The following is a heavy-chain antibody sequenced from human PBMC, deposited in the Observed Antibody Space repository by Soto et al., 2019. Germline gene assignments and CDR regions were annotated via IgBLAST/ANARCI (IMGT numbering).Heavy chain of an antibody. CDR1: VFIFYNFG. CDR3: AKNQGVELVPIDTVDWFDT. Sequence: GWSXRLSCASSVFIFYNFGRMWVRQAPGKGREWISSISGSGLKKYYADSVKGRFTISRDNSKSTVYLELNNLRAEDTAVYHCAKNQGVELVPIDTVDWFDTWGQGSVVTVSS. J-gene: IGHJ5*02. CDR2: ISGSGLKK. D-gene: IGHD1-26*01. V-gene: IGHV3-23*01.